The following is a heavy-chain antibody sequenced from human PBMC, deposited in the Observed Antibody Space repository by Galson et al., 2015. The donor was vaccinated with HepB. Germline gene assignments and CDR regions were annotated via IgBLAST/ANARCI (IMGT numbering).Heavy chain of an antibody. CDR1: GFTFSSYN. J-gene: IGHJ4*02. CDR2: ISSTSSYT. Sequence: SLRLSCAASGFTFSSYNMNWVRQAPGKGLEWVASISSTSSYTYYADSLKGRFTVSRDNVKNSLYLQMNSLRAEDSAVYYCVRDPPLGIPFDHRGQGTLVTVSS. V-gene: IGHV3-21*01. D-gene: IGHD7-27*01. CDR3: VRDPPLGIPFDH.